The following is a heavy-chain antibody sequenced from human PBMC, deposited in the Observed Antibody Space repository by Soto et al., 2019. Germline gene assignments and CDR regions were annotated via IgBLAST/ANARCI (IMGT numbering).Heavy chain of an antibody. CDR2: VYYTGST. D-gene: IGHD5-18*01. V-gene: IGHV4-59*01. J-gene: IGHJ4*02. CDR3: VRAYSYGQDFDY. Sequence: SETLSLTCTVSGGPIINYYWSWVRQPSGKGLEWIGYVYYTGSTSYNPSLKSRVTISVDTSKNQFSLKLNSLTAADTAVYYCVRAYSYGQDFDYWGRGTLVTVSA. CDR1: GGPIINYY.